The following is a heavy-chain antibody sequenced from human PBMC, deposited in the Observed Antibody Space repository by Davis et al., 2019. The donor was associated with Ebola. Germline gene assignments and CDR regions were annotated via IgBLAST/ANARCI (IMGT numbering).Heavy chain of an antibody. D-gene: IGHD3-9*01. J-gene: IGHJ4*02. CDR1: GYTFTSYG. CDR2: ISGFNTNT. Sequence: SVNVSCMSSGYTFTSYGFVSVRQAPGLGLEWMGWISGFNTNTNFAQKFQGRVTVSKDTSTNTAYMDLRSLTSDDTAIYYCARAPNYDVLTGTSSYYFDYWGQGTLVTVSS. CDR3: ARAPNYDVLTGTSSYYFDY. V-gene: IGHV1-18*04.